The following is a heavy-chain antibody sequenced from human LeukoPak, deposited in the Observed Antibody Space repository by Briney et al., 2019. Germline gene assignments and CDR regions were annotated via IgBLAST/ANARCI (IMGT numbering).Heavy chain of an antibody. V-gene: IGHV1-69*04. Sequence: GASVKVSCKASGGTFSSYAISWVRQAPGQGLEWMGRIIPILGIANYAQKFQGRVTITADKSTSTAYMELSSLRSEDTAVYYCAGIMITFGGVIARAIFGYWGQGTLVTVSS. CDR2: IIPILGIA. J-gene: IGHJ4*02. D-gene: IGHD3-16*02. CDR1: GGTFSSYA. CDR3: AGIMITFGGVIARAIFGY.